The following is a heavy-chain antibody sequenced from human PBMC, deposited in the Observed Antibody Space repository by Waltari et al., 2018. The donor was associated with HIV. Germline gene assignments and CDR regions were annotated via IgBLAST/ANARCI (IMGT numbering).Heavy chain of an antibody. J-gene: IGHJ5*02. V-gene: IGHV3-30*04. CDR2: ITYDGGKE. Sequence: QLLQFGGGVAQAGRSLRLSCAASGIIISNHAMHWVRQSADKRLESVAVITYDGGKECVTDALKGRFIISRDNARDTLYLEMKALRVEDSGVYYCVRRSVIGLDLWGQG. CDR1: GIIISNHA. D-gene: IGHD3-10*01. CDR3: VRRSVIGLDL.